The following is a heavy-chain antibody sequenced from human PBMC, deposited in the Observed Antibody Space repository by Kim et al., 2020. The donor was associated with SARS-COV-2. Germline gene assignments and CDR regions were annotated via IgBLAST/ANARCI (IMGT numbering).Heavy chain of an antibody. V-gene: IGHV4-39*07. CDR3: ARAGIVGATRAFDI. J-gene: IGHJ3*02. Sequence: PSLPSRVTISVDTAKNQFSLKLSSVTAADTAVYYCARAGIVGATRAFDIWGQGTMVTVSS. D-gene: IGHD1-26*01.